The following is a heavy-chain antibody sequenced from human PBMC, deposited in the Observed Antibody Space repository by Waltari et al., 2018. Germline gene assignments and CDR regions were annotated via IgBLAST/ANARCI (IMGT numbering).Heavy chain of an antibody. Sequence: QVQLQESGPGLVKPSETLSLTCAVSGYSISSGYYWGWIRQPPGKGLEWIGSIYHSGSTYYNPSLKSRVTISVDTSKNQFSLKLSSVTAADTAVYYCARQSQSITMVQGVSDYWGQGTLVTVSS. CDR2: IYHSGST. V-gene: IGHV4-38-2*01. J-gene: IGHJ4*02. CDR1: GYSISSGYY. CDR3: ARQSQSITMVQGVSDY. D-gene: IGHD3-10*01.